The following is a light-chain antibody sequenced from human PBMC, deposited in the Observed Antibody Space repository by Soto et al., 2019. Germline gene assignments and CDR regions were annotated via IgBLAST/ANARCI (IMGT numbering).Light chain of an antibody. CDR1: QDVGKW. CDR3: QLANGFPIT. J-gene: IGKJ1*01. CDR2: GAS. V-gene: IGKV1-12*01. Sequence: DIQMTQSPPSVSASVGDRVTITCRARQDVGKWLAWCQQKPGKAPTLLIHGASRLQSGVPQRDIGSGYGTDFPLTINTLQSEDLATYYSQLANGFPITFGQGTKV.